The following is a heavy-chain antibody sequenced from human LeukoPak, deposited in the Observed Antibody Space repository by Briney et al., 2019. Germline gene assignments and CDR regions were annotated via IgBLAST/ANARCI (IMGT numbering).Heavy chain of an antibody. CDR2: IIPIFGTA. J-gene: IGHJ3*02. CDR1: GGTFSSYA. CDR3: ARPGPGIAVAGDAFDI. V-gene: IGHV1-69*06. D-gene: IGHD6-19*01. Sequence: SVKVSCKAPGGTFSSYAISWVRHAPGQGFEWMEGIIPIFGTANYAQKFQGRVTITADKSTSTAYMELSSLRSEDTAVYYCARPGPGIAVAGDAFDIWGQGTMVTVSS.